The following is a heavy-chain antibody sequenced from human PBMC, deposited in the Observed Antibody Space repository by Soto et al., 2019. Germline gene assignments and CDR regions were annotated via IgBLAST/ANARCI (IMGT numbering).Heavy chain of an antibody. CDR3: AKDGDSSGYYLYYFDY. D-gene: IGHD3-22*01. Sequence: GGSLRLSCAASGFTFSSYAMSWVRQAPGKGLEWVSAISGSGGSTYYADSVKGRFTISRDNSKNTLYLQMNSLRAEDTAVYYCAKDGDSSGYYLYYFDYWRQGTLVTVSS. V-gene: IGHV3-23*01. J-gene: IGHJ4*02. CDR2: ISGSGGST. CDR1: GFTFSSYA.